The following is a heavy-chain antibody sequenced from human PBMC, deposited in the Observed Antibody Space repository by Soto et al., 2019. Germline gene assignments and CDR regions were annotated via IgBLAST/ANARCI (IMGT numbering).Heavy chain of an antibody. V-gene: IGHV1-69*06. CDR3: AGEGGMVRGARGSPVWYGMDV. CDR2: IIPIFGTA. D-gene: IGHD3-10*01. J-gene: IGHJ6*02. CDR1: GGTFSSYA. Sequence: SVKVSCKASGGTFSSYAISWVRQAPGQGLEWMGGIIPIFGTANYAQKFQGRVTITADKSTSTAYMELSSLRSEDTAVYYCAGEGGMVRGARGSPVWYGMDVWGQGTTVTVSS.